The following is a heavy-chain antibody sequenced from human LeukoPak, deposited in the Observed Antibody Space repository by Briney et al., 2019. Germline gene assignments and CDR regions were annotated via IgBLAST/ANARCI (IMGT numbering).Heavy chain of an antibody. CDR3: TTDLSSSGGSNRFDP. J-gene: IGHJ5*02. CDR2: IKRKTDGGTT. D-gene: IGHD6-13*01. CDR1: GFTFSNAW. Sequence: GGSLRLSCAASGFTFSNAWMSWVRQAPGKGLEWVGRIKRKTDGGTTDYAAPVKGRFTISRDDSKNTLYLQMDSLKTEDTAVYYCTTDLSSSGGSNRFDPWGQGTLVTV. V-gene: IGHV3-15*01.